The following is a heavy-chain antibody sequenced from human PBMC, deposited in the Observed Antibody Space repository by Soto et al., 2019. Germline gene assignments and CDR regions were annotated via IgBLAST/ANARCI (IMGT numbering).Heavy chain of an antibody. J-gene: IGHJ3*01. D-gene: IGHD1-26*01. CDR1: GFRFDSHA. CDR2: ITSSGGLT. V-gene: IGHV3-23*01. Sequence: EVQLLESGGGLVQPGGSLRLSCLVSGFRFDSHAMNWVRQAPGRGLEWVSRITSSGGLTDYADSVKGRFTVSRDNSKNTLYLQISSLRVDDTAIYYCARDTGTYRFDAFDVWGQGTMVTVSS. CDR3: ARDTGTYRFDAFDV.